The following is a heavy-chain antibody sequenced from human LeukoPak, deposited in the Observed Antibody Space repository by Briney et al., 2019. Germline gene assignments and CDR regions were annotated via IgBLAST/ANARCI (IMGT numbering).Heavy chain of an antibody. CDR3: ARTTPQWLVPHFD. V-gene: IGHV4-39*01. D-gene: IGHD6-19*01. J-gene: IGHJ4*02. CDR1: GGSISSSSYY. Sequence: SETLSLTCTVSGGSISSSSYYWGWIRQPPGKGLEWIGSIYYSGSTYYNPSLKSRVTISVDTSKNQFSLKLSSVTAADTAVYYCARTTPQWLVPHFDWGQGTLVTASS. CDR2: IYYSGST.